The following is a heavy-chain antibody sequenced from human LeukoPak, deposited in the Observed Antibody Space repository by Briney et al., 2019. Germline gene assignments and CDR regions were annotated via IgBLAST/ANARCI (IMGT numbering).Heavy chain of an antibody. Sequence: PGGSLRLSCAASGFIIISYRMSWVRQAPGKGLEWVANIKQDGSEKYYVDSVKGRFTISRDNAKNSLYLQMSSLRAKDTAVYYCARGVSKNPWGQGTLVTVSS. CDR2: IKQDGSEK. CDR1: GFIIISYR. CDR3: ARGVSKNP. J-gene: IGHJ5*02. V-gene: IGHV3-7*01.